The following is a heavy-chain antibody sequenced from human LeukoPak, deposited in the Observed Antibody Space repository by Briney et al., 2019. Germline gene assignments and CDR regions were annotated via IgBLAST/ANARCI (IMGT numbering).Heavy chain of an antibody. V-gene: IGHV4-4*07. CDR2: IYTSGST. CDR3: ARAPDIAAAGLNWFDP. D-gene: IGHD6-13*01. J-gene: IGHJ5*02. Sequence: MPSETLSLTCTVSGNSFGNYYWSWIRQPAGKGLEWIGRIYTSGSTTYNPSLKSRVTMSVDTSKNQFSLKLSSVTAADTAVYYCARAPDIAAAGLNWFDPWGQGTLVTVSS. CDR1: GNSFGNYY.